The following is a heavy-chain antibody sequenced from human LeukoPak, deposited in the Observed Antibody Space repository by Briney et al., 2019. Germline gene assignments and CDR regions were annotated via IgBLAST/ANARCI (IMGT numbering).Heavy chain of an antibody. CDR2: IFPGDSDT. Sequence: GESLKISCKASGYSFTTYWIDWVRQMPGKGLEWMGIIFPGDSDTRYSPSFQGQVTISADKSISTAYLQWSSLKSSDTAIYYCARQGVGSSLDQWGQGTLVTVSS. CDR3: ARQGVGSSLDQ. CDR1: GYSFTTYW. D-gene: IGHD6-13*01. V-gene: IGHV5-51*01. J-gene: IGHJ4*02.